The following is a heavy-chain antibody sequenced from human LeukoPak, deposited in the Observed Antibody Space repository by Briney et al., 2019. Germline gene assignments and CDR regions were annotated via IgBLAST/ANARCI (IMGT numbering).Heavy chain of an antibody. V-gene: IGHV1-2*06. J-gene: IGHJ5*02. CDR2: INPNSGDT. D-gene: IGHD3-10*01. CDR1: GYTFTNYY. CDR3: ARTSYYGSGSYTT. Sequence: ASVKVSCKASGYTFTNYYIHWVRQAPGQGLEWMGRINPNSGDTNYAQKFQGRVTMTRDTSITTAYMELSRLRSDDTAVYYCARTSYYGSGSYTTWGQGTLVTVSS.